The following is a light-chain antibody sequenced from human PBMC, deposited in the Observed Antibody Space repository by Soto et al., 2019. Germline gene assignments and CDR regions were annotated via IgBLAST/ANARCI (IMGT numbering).Light chain of an antibody. CDR3: HQYDNWPPWT. CDR2: GAS. V-gene: IGKV3-15*01. CDR1: RSVSSS. J-gene: IGKJ1*01. Sequence: EIVMTQSPATLSVSPGERATLSCRASRSVSSSLAWYQQKPGQAPRLLIYGASTRATGIPARFSGSGSGTEFTLTISSLQSEDFAVYYCHQYDNWPPWTFGQGTKVDIK.